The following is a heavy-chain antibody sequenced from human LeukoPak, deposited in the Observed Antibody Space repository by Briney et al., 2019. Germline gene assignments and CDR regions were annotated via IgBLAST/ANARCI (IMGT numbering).Heavy chain of an antibody. J-gene: IGHJ4*02. V-gene: IGHV3-23*01. Sequence: PGGSLRLSCAASGFTFSNYAMSWVRQAPGKGLEWVSAISGSGGRTYYADSVKGRFTLSRDNSKNTLYLQMNSLRAEDTAVYYCAKEYYYGSGTYYNVDYWGQGTLVTASS. CDR2: ISGSGGRT. CDR3: AKEYYYGSGTYYNVDY. CDR1: GFTFSNYA. D-gene: IGHD3-10*01.